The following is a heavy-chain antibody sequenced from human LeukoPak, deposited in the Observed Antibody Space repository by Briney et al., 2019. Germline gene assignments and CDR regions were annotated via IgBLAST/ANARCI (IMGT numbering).Heavy chain of an antibody. J-gene: IGHJ5*02. CDR1: GFTFSSYW. CDR3: ARGFRGIAARPAGGFDP. V-gene: IGHV3-74*01. CDR2: INSDGSST. Sequence: GGSLRPSCAASGFTFSSYWMHWVRQAPGKGLVWVSRINSDGSSTSYADSVKGRFTISRDNAKNTLYLQMNSLRAEDTAVYYCARGFRGIAARPAGGFDPWGQGTLVTVSS. D-gene: IGHD6-6*01.